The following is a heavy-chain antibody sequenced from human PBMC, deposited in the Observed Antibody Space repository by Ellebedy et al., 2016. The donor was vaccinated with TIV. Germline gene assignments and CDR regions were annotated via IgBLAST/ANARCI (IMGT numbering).Heavy chain of an antibody. J-gene: IGHJ6*02. CDR1: GFTFSNYH. CDR3: ARGFRFGMDV. Sequence: PGGSLRLSCAASGFTFSNYHMHWVRQAPGKGLEWVALIWSDGSLKYYADSVKGRFTLSRDSSKNTLYLQMNSLRAEDTAVYYCARGFRFGMDVWGQGTTVTVSS. D-gene: IGHD3-10*01. V-gene: IGHV3-33*01. CDR2: IWSDGSLK.